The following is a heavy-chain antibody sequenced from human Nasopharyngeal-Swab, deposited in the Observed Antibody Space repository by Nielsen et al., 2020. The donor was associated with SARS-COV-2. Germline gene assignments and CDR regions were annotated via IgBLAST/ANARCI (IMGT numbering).Heavy chain of an antibody. CDR1: GGSISSYY. V-gene: IGHV4-59*01. J-gene: IGHJ4*02. CDR3: ARILTMFGVVASYYFDY. D-gene: IGHD3-3*01. CDR2: IYYSGST. Sequence: SQTLSLTCTVSGGSISSYYWSWIRQLPGKGLEWIGYIYYSGSTNYNPSLKSRVTISVDTSKNQFSLKLSSVTAADTAVYYCARILTMFGVVASYYFDYWGQGTLVTVSS.